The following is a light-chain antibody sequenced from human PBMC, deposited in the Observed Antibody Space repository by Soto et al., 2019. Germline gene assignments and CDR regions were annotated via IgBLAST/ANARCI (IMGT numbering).Light chain of an antibody. CDR1: SSDVGGYNY. CDR3: SSYTSSSTLVV. CDR2: DVS. Sequence: QSGLTQPASVSGSPGQWITISCTGPSSDVGGYNYVSWYQQHPGKAPKLMIYDVSNRPSGVSNRFSGSKSGNTASLTISGLQAEDEADYYCSSYTSSSTLVVFGTGTKVTVL. V-gene: IGLV2-14*01. J-gene: IGLJ1*01.